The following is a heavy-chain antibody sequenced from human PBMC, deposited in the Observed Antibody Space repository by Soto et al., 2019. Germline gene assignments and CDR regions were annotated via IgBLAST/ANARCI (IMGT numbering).Heavy chain of an antibody. V-gene: IGHV3-23*01. CDR1: GFTFSAYA. CDR3: AKSGDFWSWGMDA. D-gene: IGHD3-3*01. CDR2: ISGVGDGT. J-gene: IGHJ6*02. Sequence: GGSLRLSCAASGFTFSAYAMTWVRQAPGQGLEWVSPISGVGDGTYYTDSVKGRFFISRDNTKNTLNLQMTGPRTEDTAVYFCAKSGDFWSWGMDAWGQGTTVTVSS.